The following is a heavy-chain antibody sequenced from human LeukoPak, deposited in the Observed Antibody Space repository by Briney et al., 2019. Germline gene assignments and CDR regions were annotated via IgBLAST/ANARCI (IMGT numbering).Heavy chain of an antibody. CDR1: GVTFSSYS. CDR3: AKDDTNDYIPWIY. CDR2: ISSSSSNT. J-gene: IGHJ4*02. Sequence: GGSLRLSCAASGVTFSSYSMNWVRQVPGKGLEWVSYISSSSSNTYYADSVKGRFTISRDNGKNTLSLQMNSLRADDTSVNYCAKDDTNDYIPWIYWGQGTLVTVSS. V-gene: IGHV3-48*01. D-gene: IGHD4-11*01.